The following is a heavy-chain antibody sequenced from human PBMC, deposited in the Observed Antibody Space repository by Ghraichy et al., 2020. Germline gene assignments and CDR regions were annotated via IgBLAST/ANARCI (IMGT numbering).Heavy chain of an antibody. D-gene: IGHD2-15*01. Sequence: GGSLRLSCAASGLIFSSYAMTWVRQAPGKGLEWVSAIAGSDGNTYYADFAEGRFTISRDNSRNTLYLQMNSLRAEDTAVYYCAKEDAVSAVPDYWGQGTLITVSS. CDR3: AKEDAVSAVPDY. V-gene: IGHV3-23*01. J-gene: IGHJ4*02. CDR1: GLIFSSYA. CDR2: IAGSDGNT.